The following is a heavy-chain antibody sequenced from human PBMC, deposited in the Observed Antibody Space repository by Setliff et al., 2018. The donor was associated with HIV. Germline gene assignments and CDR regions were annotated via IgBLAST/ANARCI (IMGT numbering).Heavy chain of an antibody. V-gene: IGHV3-30*02. Sequence: GGSLRLSCVVSGFTFSDAWMNWVRQAPGKGLEWVAFIRYDGSNEHYADSVKGRFTISRDNSKNTLALQMTSLRVEDTAAYYCAKDYFSGYDFRYFFDYWGQGALVTVSS. CDR1: GFTFSDAW. D-gene: IGHD5-12*01. CDR2: IRYDGSNE. CDR3: AKDYFSGYDFRYFFDY. J-gene: IGHJ4*02.